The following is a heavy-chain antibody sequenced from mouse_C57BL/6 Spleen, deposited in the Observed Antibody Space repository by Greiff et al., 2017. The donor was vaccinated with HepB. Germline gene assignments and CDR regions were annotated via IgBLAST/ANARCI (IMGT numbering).Heavy chain of an antibody. CDR2: IHPSDSDT. D-gene: IGHD2-9*01. CDR1: GYTFTSYW. V-gene: IGHV1-74*01. J-gene: IGHJ3*01. CDR3: AISPTMVKPFAY. Sequence: QVQLKQPGAELVKPGASVKVSCKASGYTFTSYWMHWVKQRPGQGLEWIGRIHPSDSDTNYNQKFKGKATLTVDKSSSTAYMQLSSLTSEDSAVYYCAISPTMVKPFAYWGQGTLVTVSA.